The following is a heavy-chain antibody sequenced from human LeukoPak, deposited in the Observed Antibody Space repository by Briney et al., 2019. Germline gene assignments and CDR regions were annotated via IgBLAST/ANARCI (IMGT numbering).Heavy chain of an antibody. CDR1: GFTFDDYA. D-gene: IGHD4-23*01. CDR2: ISWNSGSI. J-gene: IGHJ6*02. CDR3: AREGVVSNYAYYYGMDV. Sequence: QPGRSLGLSCAASGFTFDDYAMHWVRQAPGKGLEWVSGISWNSGSIGYADSVKGRFTISRDNAKNSLYLQMNSPRAEDTAVYYCAREGVVSNYAYYYGMDVWGQGTTVTVSS. V-gene: IGHV3-9*01.